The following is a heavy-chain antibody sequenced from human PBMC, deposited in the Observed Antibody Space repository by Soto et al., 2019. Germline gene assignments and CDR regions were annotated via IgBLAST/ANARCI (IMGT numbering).Heavy chain of an antibody. CDR3: ARAGGGYCSSTSCPLLVQPGNFDP. Sequence: EASVKVSCKASGYTFTSYDINWVRQATGQGLEWMGWMNPNSGNTGYAQKFQGRVTMTRNTSISTAYMELSSLRSEDTAVYYCARAGGGYCSSTSCPLLVQPGNFDPWGQGTLVTVSS. J-gene: IGHJ5*02. V-gene: IGHV1-8*01. CDR2: MNPNSGNT. CDR1: GYTFTSYD. D-gene: IGHD2-2*01.